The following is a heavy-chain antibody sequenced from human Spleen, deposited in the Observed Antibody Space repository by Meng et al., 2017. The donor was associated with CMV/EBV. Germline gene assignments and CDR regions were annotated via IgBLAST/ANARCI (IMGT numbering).Heavy chain of an antibody. D-gene: IGHD3-3*01. CDR1: GFTFSSYW. CDR3: ARDGARLYYDFSPGAFDI. V-gene: IGHV3-7*01. Sequence: GESLKISCAASGFTFSSYWMSWVRQAPGKGLEWVANIKQDGSEKYYVDSVKGRFTISGDNAKNSLYLQMNSLRAEDTAVYYCARDGARLYYDFSPGAFDIWGQGTMVTVSS. J-gene: IGHJ3*02. CDR2: IKQDGSEK.